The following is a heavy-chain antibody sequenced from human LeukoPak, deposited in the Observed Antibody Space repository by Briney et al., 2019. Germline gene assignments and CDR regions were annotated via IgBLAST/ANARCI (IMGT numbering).Heavy chain of an antibody. J-gene: IGHJ5*02. Sequence: PSETLSLTCTVSGGSISTYYWSWIRQPPGKGLGWIGYIYYTGTTTYNPSLKSRVTISIDTSKNQFSLKLTSLTAADTAVYYCARGRGDARGTSFDPWGQGTLVTVSS. D-gene: IGHD3-10*01. CDR2: IYYTGTT. V-gene: IGHV4-59*01. CDR3: ARGRGDARGTSFDP. CDR1: GGSISTYY.